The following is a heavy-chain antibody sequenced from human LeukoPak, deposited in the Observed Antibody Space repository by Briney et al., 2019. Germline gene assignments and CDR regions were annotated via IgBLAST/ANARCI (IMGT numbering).Heavy chain of an antibody. V-gene: IGHV4-34*01. CDR3: AVEVTARRPGRTVDI. Sequence: PSETLSLTCAVYGGSFSGYYWSWIRQPPGKGLEWIGEINHSGSTNYNPSLKSRVTISVDTSKNQFSLKLSSVTAADTAVYYCAVEVTARRPGRTVDIWGQGTMVTVSS. D-gene: IGHD3-22*01. J-gene: IGHJ3*02. CDR2: INHSGST. CDR1: GGSFSGYY.